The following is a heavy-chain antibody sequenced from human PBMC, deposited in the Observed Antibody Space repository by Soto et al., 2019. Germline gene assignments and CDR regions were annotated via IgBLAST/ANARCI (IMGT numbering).Heavy chain of an antibody. J-gene: IGHJ4*02. D-gene: IGHD2-15*01. V-gene: IGHV4-59*01. CDR2: IYYSGST. CDR1: GGSISSYY. Sequence: SETLSLTCTVSGGSISSYYWSLIRQPPGKGLEWIGYIYYSGSTNYNPSLKSRVTISVDTSKNQFSLKLSSVTAADTAVYYCARAWGRVFDYWGQGTLVTVSS. CDR3: ARAWGRVFDY.